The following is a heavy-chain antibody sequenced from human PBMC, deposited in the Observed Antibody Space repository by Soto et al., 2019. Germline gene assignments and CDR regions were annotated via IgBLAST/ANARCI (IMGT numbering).Heavy chain of an antibody. Sequence: VQLVECGGGLVQPGGSLRLSCAASGFTFSDFWMTWVRQGPGKGLEWVANVKADGSETYYVDSVKGRFTISRDNAKNSLYLQMNSLRAEDTAVYYCTRGHYNKYLGVQGTLVNVSS. CDR3: TRGHYNKYL. V-gene: IGHV3-7*01. CDR1: GFTFSDFW. CDR2: VKADGSET. D-gene: IGHD4-4*01. J-gene: IGHJ4*02.